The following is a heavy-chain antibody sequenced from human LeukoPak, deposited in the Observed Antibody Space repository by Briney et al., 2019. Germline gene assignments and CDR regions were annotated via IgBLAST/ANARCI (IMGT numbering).Heavy chain of an antibody. CDR1: GFTFSSYA. J-gene: IGHJ4*02. Sequence: GGSLRLSCAASGFTFSSYAMSWVRQAPGKGLEWVSDISGSGGSTYYADSVKGRFTISRDNSKNTLYLQMNSLRAEDTAVYYCAKDGGKYYYDSSGSDWWGQGTLVTVSS. V-gene: IGHV3-23*01. CDR3: AKDGGKYYYDSSGSDW. D-gene: IGHD3-22*01. CDR2: ISGSGGST.